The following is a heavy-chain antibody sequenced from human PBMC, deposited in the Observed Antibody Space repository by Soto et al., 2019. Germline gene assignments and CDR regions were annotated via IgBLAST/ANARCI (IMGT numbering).Heavy chain of an antibody. CDR3: VRLIGNSWLDF. Sequence: SQTLSLTCAISGDSVSSSSVTWNWIRQSPSRGLEWLGRTYYRSKWYNDYAESVKSRITINPDTSKNQFSLHLNSVTPEDAAVYFCVRLIGNSWLDFWGQGTLVTVSS. V-gene: IGHV6-1*01. CDR1: GDSVSSSSVT. CDR2: TYYRSKWYN. J-gene: IGHJ4*02. D-gene: IGHD3-22*01.